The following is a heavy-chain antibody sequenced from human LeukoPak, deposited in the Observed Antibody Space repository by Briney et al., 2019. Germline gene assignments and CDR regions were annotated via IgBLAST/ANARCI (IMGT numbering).Heavy chain of an antibody. D-gene: IGHD6-6*01. CDR1: GGSFSGYY. V-gene: IGHV4-34*01. Sequence: SETLSLTWAVYGGSFSGYYWSWIRQPPGKGLEWIGEINHSGSTNYNPSLKSRVTISVDTPKNQFSLKLSSVTAADTAVYYCAATGAAQRSYYMDVWGKGTTVTVSS. CDR2: INHSGST. J-gene: IGHJ6*03. CDR3: AATGAAQRSYYMDV.